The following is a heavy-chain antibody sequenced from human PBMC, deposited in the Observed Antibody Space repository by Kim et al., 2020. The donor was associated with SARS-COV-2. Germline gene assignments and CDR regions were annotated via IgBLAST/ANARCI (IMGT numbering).Heavy chain of an antibody. J-gene: IGHJ4*02. D-gene: IGHD4-4*01. V-gene: IGHV5-51*01. CDR3: ARRDSNYEWSYFDY. Sequence: SPSFQGQVTISADKSISTAYLQWSSLKASDTAMYYCARRDSNYEWSYFDYWGQGTLVTVSS.